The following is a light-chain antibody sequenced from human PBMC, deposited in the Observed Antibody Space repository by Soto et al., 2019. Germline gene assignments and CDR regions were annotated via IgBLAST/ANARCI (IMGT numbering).Light chain of an antibody. Sequence: DIQMTQYPSTLSASVGDRVTITCRASQSISSWLAWYQQKPGKAPQLLIYKASSLVSGVPSRFSGSGSGTEFTLTSSTLQPDDFATDDGQQDNSYPVLTFGPGTKVGIK. CDR2: KAS. CDR1: QSISSW. CDR3: QQDNSYPVLT. V-gene: IGKV1-5*03. J-gene: IGKJ3*01.